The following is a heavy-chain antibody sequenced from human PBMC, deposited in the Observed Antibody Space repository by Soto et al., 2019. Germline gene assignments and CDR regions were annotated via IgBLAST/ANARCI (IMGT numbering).Heavy chain of an antibody. CDR1: VYTYTSYA. CDR3: ARGFVDSSGYFYY. Sequence: ASVKVSCKDSVYTYTSYAIHWVRQAPGQRLEWMGWINAGNGNTKYSQKFQGRVTITRDTSASTAYMELSSLRSEDTAVYYCARGFVDSSGYFYYWGQGTLVTVSS. D-gene: IGHD3-22*01. V-gene: IGHV1-3*01. CDR2: INAGNGNT. J-gene: IGHJ4*02.